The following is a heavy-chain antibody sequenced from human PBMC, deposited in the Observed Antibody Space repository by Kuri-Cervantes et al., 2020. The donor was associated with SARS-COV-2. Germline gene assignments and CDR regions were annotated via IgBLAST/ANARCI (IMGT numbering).Heavy chain of an antibody. CDR2: ISSSSSYT. J-gene: IGHJ6*01. Sequence: GGSLRLSCAASGFTFSDYYMSWIRRAPGKGLEWVSYISSSSSYTNYADSVKGRFTISRDNAKNSLYLQMNSLRAEDTAVYYCAKGGSWDYSNYEIYYYGMDVWGQGNTV. V-gene: IGHV3-11*06. CDR3: AKGGSWDYSNYEIYYYGMDV. D-gene: IGHD4-11*01. CDR1: GFTFSDYY.